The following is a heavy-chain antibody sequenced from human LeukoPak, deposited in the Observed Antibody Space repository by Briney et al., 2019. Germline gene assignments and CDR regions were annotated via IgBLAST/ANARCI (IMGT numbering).Heavy chain of an antibody. CDR2: ISWNSGSI. CDR3: ATAGPKYYYDSSGYIDY. D-gene: IGHD3-22*01. Sequence: SLRLSCAASGFTFDDYAMHWVRQAPGKGLEWVSGISWNSGSIGYADSVKGRFTISRDNAKNSLYLQMNSLRAEDTALYYCATAGPKYYYDSSGYIDYWGQGTLVTVSS. J-gene: IGHJ4*02. V-gene: IGHV3-9*01. CDR1: GFTFDDYA.